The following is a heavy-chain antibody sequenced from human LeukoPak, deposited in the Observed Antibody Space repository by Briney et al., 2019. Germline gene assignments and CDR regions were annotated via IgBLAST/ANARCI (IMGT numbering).Heavy chain of an antibody. V-gene: IGHV4-34*01. CDR3: ARDTYYYDSSGYRAPFDY. D-gene: IGHD3-22*01. J-gene: IGHJ4*02. CDR1: GGSFSGYY. CDR2: INHSGST. Sequence: PSETLTLTCAVYGGSFSGYYWSWIRQPPGKGLEWIGEINHSGSTNYNPSLKSRVTISVDTSKNQFSLKLSSVTAADTAVYYCARDTYYYDSSGYRAPFDYWGQGTLVTVSS.